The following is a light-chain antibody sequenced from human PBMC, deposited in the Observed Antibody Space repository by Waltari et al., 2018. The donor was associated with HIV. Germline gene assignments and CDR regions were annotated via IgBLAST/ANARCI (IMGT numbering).Light chain of an antibody. V-gene: IGLV2-11*01. Sequence: HSALTQPRSVSGSPGQSVTISCTGTSSGSGAYDSVSWFQKFPGRAPKLLIFDVNKRPSGVPDRFSGFKSGDTASLTISGLQPDDESDYFCSSYGGVASYLIFGGGTTLTVL. CDR2: DVN. CDR3: SSYGGVASYLI. CDR1: SSGSGAYDS. J-gene: IGLJ2*01.